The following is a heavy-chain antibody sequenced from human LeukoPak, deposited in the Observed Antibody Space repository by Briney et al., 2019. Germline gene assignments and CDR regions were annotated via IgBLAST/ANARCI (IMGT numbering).Heavy chain of an antibody. CDR1: GYTFTNFD. CDR2: MNPVSGKA. CDR3: ARAPVGTAPLY. V-gene: IGHV1-8*01. Sequence: GASVKVSCKASGYTFTNFDINWVRQAPGQGLEWMGWMNPVSGKAGSAQKFQGRVTLTRDTSISTAYMEVSSLRFDDTAFYYCARAPVGTAPLYWGQGTLVTVSS. D-gene: IGHD4-23*01. J-gene: IGHJ4*02.